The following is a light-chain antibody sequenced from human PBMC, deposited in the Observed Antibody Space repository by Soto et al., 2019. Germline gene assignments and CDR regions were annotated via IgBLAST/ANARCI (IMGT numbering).Light chain of an antibody. J-gene: IGKJ3*01. CDR2: GTS. V-gene: IGKV3-20*01. CDR1: QSVSSSY. Sequence: EIVLTQSPGTLSLSPGERATLSCRASQSVSSSYLAWYQQKPGQAPRLLIYGTSNRATGIPDRFSGSGSGTDFTLTISRLEPEDFALYYSQQSVLSPFTFGPGTKVDIK. CDR3: QQSVLSPFT.